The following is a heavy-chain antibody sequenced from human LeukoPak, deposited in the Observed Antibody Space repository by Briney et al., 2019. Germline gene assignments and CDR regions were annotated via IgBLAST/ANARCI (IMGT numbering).Heavy chain of an antibody. CDR1: AAPISTYY. CDR3: ARGSIAVAGTFDY. V-gene: IGHV4-59*01. Sequence: SETLTLTCTVSAAPISTYYRSWLRQPPGKGLESTGSIYYSGSTNYNPSLTSRVTISVDTSKNQFSLKLSSVTAADTAVYYCARGSIAVAGTFDYWGQGTLVTVSS. D-gene: IGHD6-19*01. CDR2: IYYSGST. J-gene: IGHJ4*02.